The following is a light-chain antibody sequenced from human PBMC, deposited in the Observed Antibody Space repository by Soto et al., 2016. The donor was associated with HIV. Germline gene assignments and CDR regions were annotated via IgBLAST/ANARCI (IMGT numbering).Light chain of an antibody. Sequence: DIQVTQSPSTLSASVGDRVTITCRTSQSVNSWLAWYQQKPGKAPNLLIYRASTSQSGVPSRFSGSGSGTEFTLTISSLQPDDFATYYCQQYGTYSRTFGQGTRVDFK. CDR2: RAS. CDR3: QQYGTYSRT. CDR1: QSVNSW. V-gene: IGKV1-5*03. J-gene: IGKJ1*01.